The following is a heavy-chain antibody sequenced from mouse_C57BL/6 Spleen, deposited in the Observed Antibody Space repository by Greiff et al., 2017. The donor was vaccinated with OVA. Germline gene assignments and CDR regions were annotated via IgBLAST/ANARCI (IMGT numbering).Heavy chain of an antibody. Sequence: EVQGVESGGGLVKPGGSLKLSCAASGFTFSSYTMSWVRQTPEKRLEWVATISGGGGNTYYPDSVKGRFTISRDNAKNTLYLQMSSLRSEDTALYYCAREEADWYFDVWGTGTTVTVSS. CDR2: ISGGGGNT. CDR1: GFTFSSYT. CDR3: AREEADWYFDV. V-gene: IGHV5-9*01. J-gene: IGHJ1*03. D-gene: IGHD3-2*02.